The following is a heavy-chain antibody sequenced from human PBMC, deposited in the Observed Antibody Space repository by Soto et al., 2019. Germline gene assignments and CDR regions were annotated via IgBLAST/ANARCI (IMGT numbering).Heavy chain of an antibody. CDR3: ARGELTSTYYCMDV. D-gene: IGHD1-7*01. J-gene: IGHJ6*02. CDR2: IYYSGST. V-gene: IGHV4-59*01. CDR1: GGSISSYY. Sequence: SETLSLTCTVSGGSISSYYWSWIRQPPGKGLEWIGYIYYSGSTNYNPSLKSRVTISVDTSKNQFSLKLSSVTAADTAVYYWARGELTSTYYCMDVCGQGTSVTVSS.